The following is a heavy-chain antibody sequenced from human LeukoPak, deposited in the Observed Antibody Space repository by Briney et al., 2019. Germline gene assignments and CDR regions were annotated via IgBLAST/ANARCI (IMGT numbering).Heavy chain of an antibody. J-gene: IGHJ6*03. CDR2: ISAYNGNT. CDR3: ARVGGSYYLNYYYYMDV. D-gene: IGHD1-26*01. Sequence: ASVKVSCKASGYTFTSYYMHWVRQAPGQGLEWMGWISAYNGNTNYAQKLQGRVTMTTDTSTSTAYMELRSLRSDDTAVYYCARVGGSYYLNYYYYMDVWGKGTTVTISS. V-gene: IGHV1-18*04. CDR1: GYTFTSYY.